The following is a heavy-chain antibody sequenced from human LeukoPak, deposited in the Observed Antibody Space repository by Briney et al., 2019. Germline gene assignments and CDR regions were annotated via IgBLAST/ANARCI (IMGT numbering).Heavy chain of an antibody. D-gene: IGHD6-13*01. CDR3: ATDPTQQLGWFDP. J-gene: IGHJ5*02. V-gene: IGHV1-69*04. CDR1: GGTFSSYA. CDR2: IIPILSIT. Sequence: ASVKVSCKASGGTFSSYAVTWVRQAPGRGLEWMGRIIPILSITTYAQKFQGRVTITADKSASTAYIELSSLRSEDTAVYYCATDPTQQLGWFDPWGQGTLVTVSS.